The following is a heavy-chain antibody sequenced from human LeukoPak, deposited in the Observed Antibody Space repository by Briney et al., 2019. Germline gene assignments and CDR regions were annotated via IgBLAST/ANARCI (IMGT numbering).Heavy chain of an antibody. J-gene: IGHJ4*02. D-gene: IGHD6-13*01. CDR3: ARERAAAGPFDY. Sequence: SETLSLTCTVSGGFISSGGYYWSWIRQHPGKGLEWIGYIYYSGSTYYNPSLKSRVTISVDTSKNQFSLKLSSVTAADTAVYYCARERAAAGPFDYWGQGTLVTVSS. CDR2: IYYSGST. V-gene: IGHV4-31*03. CDR1: GGFISSGGYY.